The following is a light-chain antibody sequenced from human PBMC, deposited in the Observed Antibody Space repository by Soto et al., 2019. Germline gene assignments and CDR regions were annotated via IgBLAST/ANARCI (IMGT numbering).Light chain of an antibody. J-gene: IGKJ2*01. V-gene: IGKV3-11*01. CDR2: DAS. CDR3: HQRSNWPRT. Sequence: EIVLTQSPATLSLSPGERASLSCRASQSVSSYLAWYQQKPGQAPRLLIYDASNRATCIPARFSGSGSGTDSALTSRSLVPEDLAVYSCHQRSNWPRTVGQGTKLQIK. CDR1: QSVSSY.